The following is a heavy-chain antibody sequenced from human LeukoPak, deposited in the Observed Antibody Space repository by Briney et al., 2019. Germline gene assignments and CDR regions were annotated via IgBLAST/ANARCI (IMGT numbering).Heavy chain of an antibody. Sequence: PPGRSLRLSCAASGFTFSSYGMHWVRQAPGKGLEWVAVISYDGSNKYYADSVKGRFTISRDNAKNSLYLQMNSLRAEDTAVYYCAREEMATNAFDIWGQGTMVTVSS. J-gene: IGHJ3*02. CDR1: GFTFSSYG. CDR3: AREEMATNAFDI. CDR2: ISYDGSNK. D-gene: IGHD5-24*01. V-gene: IGHV3-30*03.